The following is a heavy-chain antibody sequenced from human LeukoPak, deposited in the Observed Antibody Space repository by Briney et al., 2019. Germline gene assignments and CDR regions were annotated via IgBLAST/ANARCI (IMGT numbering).Heavy chain of an antibody. CDR2: ISGSGGST. CDR1: GFTFSSYA. J-gene: IGHJ4*02. Sequence: PGGSLRLSCAASGFTFSSYATSWVRQAPGKGLEWVSAISGSGGSTYYADSVKGRFTISRDNSKNTLYLQMSSLRAEDTAVYYCAKDEDIVVVPAASIGYWGQGTLVTVSS. D-gene: IGHD2-2*01. CDR3: AKDEDIVVVPAASIGY. V-gene: IGHV3-23*01.